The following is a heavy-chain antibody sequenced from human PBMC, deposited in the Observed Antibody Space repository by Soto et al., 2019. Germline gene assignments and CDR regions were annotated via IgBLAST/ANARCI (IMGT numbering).Heavy chain of an antibody. D-gene: IGHD3-10*01. Sequence: SVKVSCKASGGTFSSYTISWARQAPGQGLEWMGRIIPILGIANYAQKFQGRVTITADKSTSTAYMELSSLRSEDTAVYYCARGGSGSYTYYYLDVWGKGTTVTVSS. CDR2: IIPILGIA. J-gene: IGHJ6*03. CDR1: GGTFSSYT. CDR3: ARGGSGSYTYYYLDV. V-gene: IGHV1-69*02.